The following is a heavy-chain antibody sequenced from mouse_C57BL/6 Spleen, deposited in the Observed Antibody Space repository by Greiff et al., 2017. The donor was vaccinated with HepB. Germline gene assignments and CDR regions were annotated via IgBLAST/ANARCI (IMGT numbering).Heavy chain of an antibody. J-gene: IGHJ2*01. Sequence: EVKLMESGGGLVKPGGSLKLSCAASGFTFSSYAMSWVRQTPEKRLEWVATISDGGSYTYYPDNVKGRFTISRDNAKNNLYLQMSHLKSEDTAMYYCARAITTVVAFDNWGQGTALTVSS. CDR1: GFTFSSYA. CDR2: ISDGGSYT. V-gene: IGHV5-4*03. CDR3: ARAITTVVAFDN. D-gene: IGHD1-1*01.